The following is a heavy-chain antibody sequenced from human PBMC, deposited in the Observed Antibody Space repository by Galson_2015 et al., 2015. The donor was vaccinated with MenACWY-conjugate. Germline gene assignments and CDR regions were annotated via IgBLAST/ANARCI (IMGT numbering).Heavy chain of an antibody. CDR2: IKPDGSEK. CDR1: GFSFNIYW. Sequence: SLRLSCAASGFSFNIYWMTWVRQAPGKGLEWVANIKPDGSEKYSVGSVKGRFTISRDNTKNSLYLQMNSLRAEDTAVYYYVRARGFDYWGQGTLVTVSS. CDR3: VRARGFDY. V-gene: IGHV3-7*03. J-gene: IGHJ4*02.